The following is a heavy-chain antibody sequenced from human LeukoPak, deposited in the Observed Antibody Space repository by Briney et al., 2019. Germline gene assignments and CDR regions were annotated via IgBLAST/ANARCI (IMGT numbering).Heavy chain of an antibody. CDR3: ARGRYSYYYYYGMDV. CDR1: GGSISSYY. D-gene: IGHD5-18*01. V-gene: IGHV4-59*01. J-gene: IGHJ6*02. CDR2: IYYSGST. Sequence: SETLSLTCTVSGGSISSYYWSWIRQPPGKGLEWIGYIYYSGSTNYNPSLKSRVTISVGTSKNQFSLKLSSVTAADTAVYYCARGRYSYYYYYGMDVWGQGTTVTVSS.